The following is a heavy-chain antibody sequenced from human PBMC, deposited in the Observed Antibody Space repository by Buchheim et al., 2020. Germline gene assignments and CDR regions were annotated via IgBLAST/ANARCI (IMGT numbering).Heavy chain of an antibody. CDR1: GFTFSSYA. CDR2: ISGSGGST. CDR3: AKGDYDFWSGYSLTKRYFDY. J-gene: IGHJ4*02. V-gene: IGHV3-23*01. Sequence: EVQLLESGGGLVQPGGSLRLSCAASGFTFSSYAMSWVRQAPGKGLEWVSAISGSGGSTYYADSVTGRFTISRDNSKHTLYLQMNSLRAEDTAVYYCAKGDYDFWSGYSLTKRYFDYWGQGTL. D-gene: IGHD3-3*01.